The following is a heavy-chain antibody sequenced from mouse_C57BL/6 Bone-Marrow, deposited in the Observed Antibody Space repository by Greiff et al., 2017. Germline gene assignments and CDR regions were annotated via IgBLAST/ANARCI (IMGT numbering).Heavy chain of an antibody. J-gene: IGHJ3*01. D-gene: IGHD4-1*01. V-gene: IGHV5-12*01. CDR2: ISNGGGST. Sequence: EVQRVESGGGLVQPGGSLKLSCAASGFTFSDYYMYWVRQTPEKRLEWVAYISNGGGSTYYPDTVKGRFTISRDNAKNTLYLQMSRLKSEDTAMYYCARHEDNWAWLAYWGQGTLVTVSA. CDR1: GFTFSDYY. CDR3: ARHEDNWAWLAY.